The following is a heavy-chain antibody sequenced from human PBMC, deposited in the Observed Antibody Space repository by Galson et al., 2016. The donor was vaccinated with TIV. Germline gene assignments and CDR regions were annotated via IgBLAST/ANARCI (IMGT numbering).Heavy chain of an antibody. CDR1: GYIFTSWY. CDR2: VNPSGGTT. D-gene: IGHD5-18*01. J-gene: IGHJ4*02. Sequence: SVKVSCKASGYIFTSWYMHWVRQAPGQGLEWVGIVNPSGGTTSYAQKFQGRVTMTRDTSTSTVYMELNSLKSEDTAVYYCARGPGYTYGYIFDYWGQGTLVTVAS. V-gene: IGHV1-46*01. CDR3: ARGPGYTYGYIFDY.